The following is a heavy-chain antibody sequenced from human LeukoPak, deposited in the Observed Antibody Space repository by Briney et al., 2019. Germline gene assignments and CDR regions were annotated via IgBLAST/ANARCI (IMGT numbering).Heavy chain of an antibody. D-gene: IGHD3-16*02. J-gene: IGHJ4*02. CDR2: IIPILGIA. Sequence: SVKVSCKASGGTFSSYAISWVRQAPGQGLEWMERIIPILGIANYAQKFQGRVTITADKSTSTAYMELSSLRSEDTAVYYCASVTSTGVQFIVGTDWGQGTLVTVSS. V-gene: IGHV1-69*04. CDR3: ASVTSTGVQFIVGTD. CDR1: GGTFSSYA.